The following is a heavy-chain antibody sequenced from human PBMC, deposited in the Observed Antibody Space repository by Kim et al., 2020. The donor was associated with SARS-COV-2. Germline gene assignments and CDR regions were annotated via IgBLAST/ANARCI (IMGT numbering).Heavy chain of an antibody. J-gene: IGHJ6*02. Sequence: STYYADYVKGRFTISRDNSKSTLYLQMNSLRAEDTAVYYCARDLDYYGMDVWGQGTTVTVSS. CDR2: ST. CDR3: ARDLDYYGMDV. V-gene: IGHV3-53*01.